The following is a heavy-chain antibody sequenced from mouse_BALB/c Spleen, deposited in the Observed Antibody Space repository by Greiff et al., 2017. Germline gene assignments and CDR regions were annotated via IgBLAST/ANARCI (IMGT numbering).Heavy chain of an antibody. Sequence: VQLKQSGPELVKPGASVKISCKASGYSFTGYYMHWVKQSHVKSLEWIGRINPYNGATSYNQNFKDKASLTVDKSSSTAYMELHSLTSEDSAVYYCARFYYYGSSAMDYWGQGTSVTVSS. CDR2: INPYNGAT. D-gene: IGHD1-1*01. CDR1: GYSFTGYY. J-gene: IGHJ4*01. V-gene: IGHV1-31*01. CDR3: ARFYYYGSSAMDY.